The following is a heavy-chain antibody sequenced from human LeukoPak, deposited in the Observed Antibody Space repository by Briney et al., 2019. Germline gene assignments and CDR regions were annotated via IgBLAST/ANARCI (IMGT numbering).Heavy chain of an antibody. CDR3: ARLVTCSGGSCYFYYYYYMDV. CDR2: INHSGST. J-gene: IGHJ6*03. V-gene: IGHV4-34*01. CDR1: GGSFSGYY. Sequence: SETLSLTCAVYGGSFSGYYWSWIRQPPEKGLEWIGEINHSGSTNYNPSLKSRVTISVDTSKNQFSLKLSSVTAADTAVYYCARLVTCSGGSCYFYYYYYMDVWGKGTTVTISS. D-gene: IGHD2-15*01.